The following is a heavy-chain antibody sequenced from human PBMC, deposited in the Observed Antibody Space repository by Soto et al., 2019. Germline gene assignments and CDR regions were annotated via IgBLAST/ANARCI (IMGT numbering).Heavy chain of an antibody. V-gene: IGHV3-74*01. CDR2: INEDGSLA. CDR3: ARDLRCGGANCHAPP. CDR1: GFTFTGFW. J-gene: IGHJ5*02. D-gene: IGHD3-16*01. Sequence: EAQLVESGGGLVQPGGSLRLSCTASGFTFTGFWMHWVRQVPGKGLVWVSQINEDGSLATYADSVKGRFTISRDNAKNTVFLQMNSLGGEDTAVYYCARDLRCGGANCHAPPWGQGTLVTVSS.